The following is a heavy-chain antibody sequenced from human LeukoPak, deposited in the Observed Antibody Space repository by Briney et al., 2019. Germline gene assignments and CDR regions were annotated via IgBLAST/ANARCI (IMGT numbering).Heavy chain of an antibody. D-gene: IGHD1-26*01. CDR3: ARDPGARGDCFDY. V-gene: IGHV3-53*01. Sequence: GGSLRLSCAASGFTVSSNYMSWVRQAPGRGLEWVSVIYSGGSTYYADSVKGRFTISRDNSKNTLYLQMNSLRAEDTAVYYCARDPGARGDCFDYWGQGTLVTVSS. J-gene: IGHJ4*02. CDR1: GFTVSSNY. CDR2: IYSGGST.